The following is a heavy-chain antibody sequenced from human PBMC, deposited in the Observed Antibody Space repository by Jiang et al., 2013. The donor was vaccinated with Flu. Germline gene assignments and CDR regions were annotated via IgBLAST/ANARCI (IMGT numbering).Heavy chain of an antibody. V-gene: IGHV4-59*08. CDR1: GGSITSYY. Sequence: GSGLVKPSETLSLTCSVSGGSITSYYWGWIRQPPGKGLEWIGYIYYSGSAFYNPSFKSRVTISVDTSKSHFSLKLTSVTAADTAVYYCARHGGAIIEGVDYWGQGTLVTVSS. CDR2: IYYSGSA. J-gene: IGHJ4*02. CDR3: ARHGGAIIEGVDY. D-gene: IGHD2-2*02.